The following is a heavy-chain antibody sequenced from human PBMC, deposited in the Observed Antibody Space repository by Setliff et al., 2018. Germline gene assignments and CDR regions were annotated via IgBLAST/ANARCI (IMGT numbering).Heavy chain of an antibody. D-gene: IGHD6-13*01. CDR2: IIPVFRTA. Sequence: SVKVSCKASGGTFRSDGFNWVRQAPGQGLEWMGRIIPVFRTAKYAQKFQGRVTMTSDTSTSTVYMEFTGLTSEDTAVYYCARAGVAAADRKGLLEYWGQGTLVTVSS. V-gene: IGHV1-69*05. J-gene: IGHJ4*02. CDR1: GGTFRSDG. CDR3: ARAGVAAADRKGLLEY.